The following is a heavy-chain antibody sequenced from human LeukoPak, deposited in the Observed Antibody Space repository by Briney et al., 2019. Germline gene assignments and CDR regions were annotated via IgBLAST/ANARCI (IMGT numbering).Heavy chain of an antibody. CDR1: GFTFNNYN. CDR3: ARDPDSTSV. D-gene: IGHD2-2*01. Sequence: GGSLRLSCATSGFTFNNYNMNWVRQAPGRALKWVSSITSSGTYIFYADSVKGRFTISRDNAKNSLYLQMNSLRAEDTAVYYCARDPDSTSVWGQGTLVTVSS. V-gene: IGHV3-21*01. J-gene: IGHJ4*02. CDR2: ITSSGTYI.